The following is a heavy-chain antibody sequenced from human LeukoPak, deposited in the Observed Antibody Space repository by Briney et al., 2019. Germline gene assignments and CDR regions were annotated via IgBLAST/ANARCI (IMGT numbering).Heavy chain of an antibody. D-gene: IGHD1-26*01. CDR3: ARRRPGVVGATFADY. V-gene: IGHV4-59*01. CDR2: IYYSGST. J-gene: IGHJ4*02. Sequence: SETLSLTCTVSGGSISSYYWSWIRQPPGKGLEWIGYIYYSGSTNYNPSLKSRVTISVDTSKNQFSLKLSSVTAADMAVYYCARRRPGVVGATFADYWGQGTLVTVSS. CDR1: GGSISSYY.